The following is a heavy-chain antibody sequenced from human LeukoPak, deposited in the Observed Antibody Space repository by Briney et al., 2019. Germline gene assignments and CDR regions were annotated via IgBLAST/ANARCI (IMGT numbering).Heavy chain of an antibody. CDR1: GYTFTGYY. D-gene: IGHD3-22*01. J-gene: IGHJ6*02. CDR3: ARGRYDSSGYYHYYYYGMDV. Sequence: GASVKVSCKASGYTFTGYYMHWVRQAPGQGLEWMGWINPNSGGTNYAQKFQGRVTMTRDTSTSTVYMELSSLRSDDTAVYYCARGRYDSSGYYHYYYYGMDVWGQGTTVTVSS. V-gene: IGHV1-2*02. CDR2: INPNSGGT.